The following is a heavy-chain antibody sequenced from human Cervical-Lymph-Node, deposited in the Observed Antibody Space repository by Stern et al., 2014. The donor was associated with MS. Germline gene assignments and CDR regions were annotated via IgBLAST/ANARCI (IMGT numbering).Heavy chain of an antibody. CDR2: INANTGNP. J-gene: IGHJ4*02. V-gene: IGHV7-4-1*02. CDR1: GYTFITYA. CDR3: ARSRVSVAGNYGY. Sequence: VQLVQYGSALKKPGALVKGSCKASGYTFITYAMSWVRKAPGEGLEWRVWINANTGNPTYAQGCTGRFVFSLATSVSTAYLEISSLKAEDTAVYYCARSRVSVAGNYGYWGQGTLITVSS. D-gene: IGHD6-19*01.